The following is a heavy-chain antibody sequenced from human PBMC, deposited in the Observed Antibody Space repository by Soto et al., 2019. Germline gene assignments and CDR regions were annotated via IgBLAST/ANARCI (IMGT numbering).Heavy chain of an antibody. D-gene: IGHD6-13*01. CDR1: GFTFSSYS. J-gene: IGHJ4*02. V-gene: IGHV3-21*01. CDR2: ISSSGSYI. Sequence: GGSLRLSCAASGFTFSSYSMNWVRQAPGKGLEWVSSISSSGSYIYYADSVKGRFTISRDNAENSLYLQMNSLRAEDTAVYYCARQIAAAAPPFDYWGQGTLVTVSS. CDR3: ARQIAAAAPPFDY.